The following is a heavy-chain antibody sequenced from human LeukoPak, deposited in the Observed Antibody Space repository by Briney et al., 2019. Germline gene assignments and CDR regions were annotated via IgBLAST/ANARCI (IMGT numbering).Heavy chain of an antibody. D-gene: IGHD6-25*01. CDR3: ARPLERRLIHYFDF. V-gene: IGHV3-30-3*01. CDR1: GFTFSNYA. CDR2: VSYLGNDK. Sequence: PGGSLRLSCAASGFTFSNYAMHWVRQAPGKGLEWVAVVSYLGNDKFYADSVKGRFTISKDNSNNTVYLEINSLRSEDTAVYYCARPLERRLIHYFDFWGPGTLVTVSS. J-gene: IGHJ4*02.